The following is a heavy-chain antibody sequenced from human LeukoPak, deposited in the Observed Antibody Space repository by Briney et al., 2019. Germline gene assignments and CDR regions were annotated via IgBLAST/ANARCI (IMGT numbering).Heavy chain of an antibody. CDR3: ARVANITTFGMDV. D-gene: IGHD3-9*01. Sequence: PGGPLRLSCAASAFTFSSFGMHWVRQAPGKGLEWVAVIWYDGSKKYYADSVKGRFTISRDNSKNTLYLQMNSLRAEDTAVYYCARVANITTFGMDVRGQGTTVTVSS. J-gene: IGHJ6*02. V-gene: IGHV3-33*01. CDR1: AFTFSSFG. CDR2: IWYDGSKK.